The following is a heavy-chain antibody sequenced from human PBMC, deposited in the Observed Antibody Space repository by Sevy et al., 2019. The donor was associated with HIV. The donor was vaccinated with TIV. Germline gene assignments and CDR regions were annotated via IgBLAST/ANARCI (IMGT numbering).Heavy chain of an antibody. Sequence: SETLSLTCTVYGGSLSGYYWTWIRQPPGKGLEWIGEINHSGSTNYNPSLKRRVTISVDTSKNHFSLKLTSLTAADTAAYYCARGGPQTTSYYYDGMDVWGQGTTVTVSS. CDR2: INHSGST. D-gene: IGHD1-7*01. V-gene: IGHV4-34*01. CDR3: ARGGPQTTSYYYDGMDV. CDR1: GGSLSGYY. J-gene: IGHJ6*02.